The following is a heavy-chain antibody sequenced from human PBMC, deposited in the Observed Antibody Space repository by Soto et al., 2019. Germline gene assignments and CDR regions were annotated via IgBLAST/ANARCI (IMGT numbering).Heavy chain of an antibody. D-gene: IGHD2-15*01. V-gene: IGHV3-74*01. Sequence: VQLVESGGGLVQPGGSLRLSCAASGFTFSSYWMHWVRQAPGKGLVWVSRINSDGSSTSYADSVKGRFTISRDNAKNTPYLKMKSRRAEDTAVYYCASGPEDIVVVEPAALTSSGRRDVWCQGTRVTVSS. CDR3: ASGPEDIVVVEPAALTSSGRRDV. CDR2: INSDGSST. J-gene: IGHJ6*02. CDR1: GFTFSSYW.